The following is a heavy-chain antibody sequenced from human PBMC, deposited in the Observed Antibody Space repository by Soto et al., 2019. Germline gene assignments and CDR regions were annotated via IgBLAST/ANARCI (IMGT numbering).Heavy chain of an antibody. CDR3: AKAGDSGYESWRYYYYGMDV. CDR1: GFTFSSYA. D-gene: IGHD5-12*01. CDR2: ISGSGGST. Sequence: GGSLRLSCAASGFTFSSYAMSWVRQAPGKGLDWVSAISGSGGSTYYADSVKGRFTIARDNSKNTLYLQMNSLRAEDTAVYYCAKAGDSGYESWRYYYYGMDVWGQGTRVTFSS. J-gene: IGHJ6*02. V-gene: IGHV3-23*01.